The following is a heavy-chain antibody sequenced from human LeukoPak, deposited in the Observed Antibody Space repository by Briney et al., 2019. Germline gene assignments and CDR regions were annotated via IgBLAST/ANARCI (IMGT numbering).Heavy chain of an antibody. CDR2: INHSGST. Sequence: SETLSLTCAVYGGSFSGYYWSRIRQPPGKGLEWIGEINHSGSTNYNPSLKSRVTISVDTSKNQFSLKLSSVTAADTAVYYCARIYDYVWGSYRTRYSFDYGGQGTLVTVSS. CDR1: GGSFSGYY. CDR3: ARIYDYVWGSYRTRYSFDY. J-gene: IGHJ4*02. D-gene: IGHD3-16*02. V-gene: IGHV4-34*01.